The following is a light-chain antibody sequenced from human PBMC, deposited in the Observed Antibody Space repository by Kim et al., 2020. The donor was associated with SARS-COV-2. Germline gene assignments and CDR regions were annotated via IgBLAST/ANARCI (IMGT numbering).Light chain of an antibody. CDR3: QQYQSYPVT. CDR1: QDIKNN. J-gene: IGKJ5*01. V-gene: IGKV1-16*01. Sequence: ASVGDRVTMTCRASQDIKNNLVWFQQKPGKAPRSLIYGASSLQSGVPPRFSGSGSGTDFTLTISSLQPEDFATYYCQQYQSYPVTFGQGTRLEIK. CDR2: GAS.